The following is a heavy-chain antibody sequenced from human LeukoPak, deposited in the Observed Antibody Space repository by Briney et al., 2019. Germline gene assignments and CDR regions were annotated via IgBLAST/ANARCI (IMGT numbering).Heavy chain of an antibody. CDR1: GGSINSYF. D-gene: IGHD4-23*01. V-gene: IGHV4-4*07. CDR2: IYTGGST. CDR3: ARNYGGNSAYDY. J-gene: IGHJ4*02. Sequence: PSETLSLTCTVSGGSINSYFWTWIRQPAGKGLEWIGRIYTGGSTNYNPSLKSRVTMSVDTSKNQFSLKLSSVTAADTAVYYCARNYGGNSAYDYWGQGTLVTVSS.